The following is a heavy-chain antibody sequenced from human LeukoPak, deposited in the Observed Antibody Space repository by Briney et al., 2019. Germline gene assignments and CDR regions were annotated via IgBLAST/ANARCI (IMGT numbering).Heavy chain of an antibody. D-gene: IGHD5-18*01. CDR1: GFTLSDSY. Sequence: GGSLRLSCAASGFTLSDSYMSWIRQAPRKGLEWISYINSSGDTIYYADSVKGRFTISRDNSKNSLYLQMNSLRAEDTAVYYCARAVGWTYGYGLWGQGTLVTVSP. CDR3: ARAVGWTYGYGL. CDR2: INSSGDTI. V-gene: IGHV3-11*01. J-gene: IGHJ4*02.